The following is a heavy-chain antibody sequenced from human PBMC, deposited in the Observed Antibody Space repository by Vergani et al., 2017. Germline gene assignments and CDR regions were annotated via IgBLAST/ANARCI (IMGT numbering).Heavy chain of an antibody. Sequence: EVQLLESGGGLVQPGGSLRLSCAASGFTFSSYAMSWVRQAPGKGVEWVSAISGSGGSTYYADSVKGRFTISRDNSKNTLYLQMNSLRAEDTAVYYCAKVVRQWIQLWLLGFAFDIWGQGTMVTVSS. D-gene: IGHD5-18*01. CDR3: AKVVRQWIQLWLLGFAFDI. J-gene: IGHJ3*02. CDR2: ISGSGGST. CDR1: GFTFSSYA. V-gene: IGHV3-23*01.